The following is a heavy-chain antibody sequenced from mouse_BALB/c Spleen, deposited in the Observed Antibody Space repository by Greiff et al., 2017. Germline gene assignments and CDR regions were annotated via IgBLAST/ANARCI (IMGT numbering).Heavy chain of an antibody. CDR3: ARGAGTGYAMDY. CDR1: GYTFTSYW. J-gene: IGHJ4*01. D-gene: IGHD4-1*01. Sequence: QVQLKQPGAELVKPGASVKLSCKASGYTFTSYWMHWVKQRPGQGLEWIGEINPSNGRTNYNEKFKSKATLTVDKSSSTAYMQLSSLTSEDSAVYYCARGAGTGYAMDYWGQGTSVTVSS. V-gene: IGHV1S81*02. CDR2: INPSNGRT.